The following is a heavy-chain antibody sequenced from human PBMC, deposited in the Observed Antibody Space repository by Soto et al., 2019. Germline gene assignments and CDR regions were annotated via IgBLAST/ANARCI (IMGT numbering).Heavy chain of an antibody. D-gene: IGHD3-3*01. CDR2: ISGSGGST. J-gene: IGHJ6*02. CDR3: AKDVAQYYDFWSGYYGSWGYYYGMDV. CDR1: GFTFSSYA. V-gene: IGHV3-23*01. Sequence: PGGSLRLSCAASGFTFSSYAMSWVRQAPGKGLEWVSAISGSGGSTYYADSVTGLFTISRDNSKNTLYLQMNSLRAEDTAVYYCAKDVAQYYDFWSGYYGSWGYYYGMDVWGQGTTVTVSS.